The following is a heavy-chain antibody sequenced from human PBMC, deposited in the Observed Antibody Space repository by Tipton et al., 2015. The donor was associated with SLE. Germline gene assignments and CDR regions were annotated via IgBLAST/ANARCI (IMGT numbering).Heavy chain of an antibody. CDR2: ICHSGST. V-gene: IGHV4-34*01. CDR3: ASHGSDDDFWGGYYKE. CDR1: GGSFSIYC. Sequence: TLSLTCAVYGGSFSIYCWSWFRQSPGKGLEWIGEICHSGSTNYNPSLKSRVTISIDTSKSQFSLKMNSLTAADTAVYYCASHGSDDDFWGGYYKEWGQGTLVSVSS. J-gene: IGHJ4*02. D-gene: IGHD3-3*01.